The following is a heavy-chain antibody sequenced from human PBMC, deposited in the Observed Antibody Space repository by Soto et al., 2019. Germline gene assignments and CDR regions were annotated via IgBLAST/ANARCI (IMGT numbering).Heavy chain of an antibody. J-gene: IGHJ3*01. Sequence: SVKVSCKASGFTFTSSAMQWVRQARGQPLEWIGWIVVGSGNANYAKRFQERVTFTRDMSTSTAYMELRSLRSEDTALYYCSAATGGWNAFDLWGQGTMVTVSS. CDR1: GFTFTSSA. CDR3: SAATGGWNAFDL. V-gene: IGHV1-58*02. D-gene: IGHD2-15*01. CDR2: IVVGSGNA.